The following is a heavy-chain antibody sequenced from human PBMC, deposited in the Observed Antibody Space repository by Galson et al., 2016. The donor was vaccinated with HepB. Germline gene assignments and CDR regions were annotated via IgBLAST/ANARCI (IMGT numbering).Heavy chain of an antibody. CDR3: ARDRLASGNHLDY. CDR1: GLTVSSNY. Sequence: SLRLSCAASGLTVSSNYMSWVRQAPGKGLEWVSVIYSGGGTYYADSVQGRFTISRDNSKNTVFLEMNSLRAEDTAVYYCARDRLASGNHLDYWGQGTLVTVSS. D-gene: IGHD4-23*01. CDR2: IYSGGGT. V-gene: IGHV3-53*01. J-gene: IGHJ4*02.